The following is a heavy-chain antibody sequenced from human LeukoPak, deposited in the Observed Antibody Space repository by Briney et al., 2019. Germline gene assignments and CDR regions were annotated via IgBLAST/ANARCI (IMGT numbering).Heavy chain of an antibody. D-gene: IGHD3-22*01. Sequence: PGGSLRLSCAASGFSFSSYVMSWVRQVLGKGLEWVSGISGSGGSTYYADSVKGRFTISRDNSKNTLYLQMNSLRAEDTAVYYCASIVVVITSYAFDIWGQGTMVTVSS. V-gene: IGHV3-23*01. CDR2: ISGSGGST. CDR3: ASIVVVITSYAFDI. CDR1: GFSFSSYV. J-gene: IGHJ3*02.